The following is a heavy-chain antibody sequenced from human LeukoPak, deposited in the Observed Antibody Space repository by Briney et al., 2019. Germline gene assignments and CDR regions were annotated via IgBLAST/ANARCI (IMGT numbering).Heavy chain of an antibody. CDR2: ISAQHGQT. V-gene: IGHV1-18*01. CDR3: GSLGYCTSNVCYLKY. J-gene: IGHJ4*02. Sequence: ASVKVSCKTSGYSENFYGITWVRQVAGQGLEWMGWISAQHGQTEYAPNSQDRVTMTTDTYTNTAYMELRSLRSDDTAVYCAGSLGYCTSNVCYLKYWGQGTLVTVSS. CDR1: GYSENFYG. D-gene: IGHD2-8*01.